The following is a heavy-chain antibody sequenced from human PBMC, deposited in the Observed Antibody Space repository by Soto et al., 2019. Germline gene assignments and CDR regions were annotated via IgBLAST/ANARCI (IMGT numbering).Heavy chain of an antibody. D-gene: IGHD6-6*01. CDR1: GFTFSIYR. CDR3: ARIGYSSSSFDY. J-gene: IGHJ4*02. CDR2: INQDGSVK. Sequence: PGESLKISCAASGFTFSIYRMSWVRQAPGKGLEWVANINQDGSVKYYADSVKGRFTVSRDNAQNSQYLQVNSLRAEDTAVYFCARIGYSSSSFDYWGQGTLVTVSS. V-gene: IGHV3-7*01.